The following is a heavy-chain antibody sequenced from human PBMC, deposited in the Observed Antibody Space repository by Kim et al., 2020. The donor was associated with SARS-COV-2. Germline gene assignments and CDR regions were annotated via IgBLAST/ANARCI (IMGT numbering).Heavy chain of an antibody. Sequence: DYAAPVKGRFTISRDDSKNTLYLQMNSLKAEDTAVYYCTTDLLVVVAAIVWGQGTLVTVSS. J-gene: IGHJ4*02. CDR3: TTDLLVVVAAIV. D-gene: IGHD2-15*01. V-gene: IGHV3-15*01.